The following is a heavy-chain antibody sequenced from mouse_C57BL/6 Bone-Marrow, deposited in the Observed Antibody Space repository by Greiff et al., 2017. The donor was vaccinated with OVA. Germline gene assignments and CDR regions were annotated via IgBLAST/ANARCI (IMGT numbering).Heavy chain of an antibody. Sequence: VKVVESGAELARPGASVKLSCKASGYTFTSYGISWVKQRTGQGLEWIGEIYPRSGNTYYNEKFKGKATLTADKSSSTAYMELRSLTSEDSAVYFCARNWPWFAYWGQGTLVTVSA. V-gene: IGHV1-81*01. CDR1: GYTFTSYG. J-gene: IGHJ3*01. CDR2: IYPRSGNT. D-gene: IGHD4-1*01. CDR3: ARNWPWFAY.